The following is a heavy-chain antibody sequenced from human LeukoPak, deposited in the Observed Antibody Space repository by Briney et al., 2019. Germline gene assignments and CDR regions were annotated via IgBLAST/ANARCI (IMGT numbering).Heavy chain of an antibody. D-gene: IGHD6-6*01. Sequence: GGSLRLSCAASRFTFSSSWMSWVRQAPGKGLECVANIKQDGSEKNYVDSVKGRFTISRDNAKNSLYLQMNSLRAEDTAVYYCTPYSSSSGSFQHWGQGTLVTVSS. CDR1: RFTFSSSW. J-gene: IGHJ1*01. CDR2: IKQDGSEK. CDR3: TPYSSSSGSFQH. V-gene: IGHV3-7*01.